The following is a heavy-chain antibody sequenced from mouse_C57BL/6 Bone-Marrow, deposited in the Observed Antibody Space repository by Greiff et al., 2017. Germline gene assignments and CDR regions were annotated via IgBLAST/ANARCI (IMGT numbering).Heavy chain of an antibody. J-gene: IGHJ4*01. Sequence: EVQLVESGGGLVKPGGSLKLSCAASGFTFSDYGMHWVRQAPEKGLEWVAYISSGSSTIYYADTVKGRFTISRDNATNTLVLQMTSLRSEDTAMYYCARYDWYYAMDYWGQGTSVTVSS. CDR3: ARYDWYYAMDY. CDR2: ISSGSSTI. V-gene: IGHV5-17*01. CDR1: GFTFSDYG. D-gene: IGHD2-12*01.